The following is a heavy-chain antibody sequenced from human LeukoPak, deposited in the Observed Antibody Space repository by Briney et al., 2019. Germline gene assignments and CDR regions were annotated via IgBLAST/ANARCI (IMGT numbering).Heavy chain of an antibody. V-gene: IGHV3-33*08. Sequence: PGGSLRLSCAASGFTFSTYAMSWVRQAPGRGLEWVAAIWNDGSDENYADSVKGRFTISSDNSKNTLYLQMNSLRAEDTAVYYCAFEIGRRQGAFDIWGQGTMIIVSS. CDR1: GFTFSTYA. CDR3: AFEIGRRQGAFDI. J-gene: IGHJ3*02. CDR2: IWNDGSDE. D-gene: IGHD1-26*01.